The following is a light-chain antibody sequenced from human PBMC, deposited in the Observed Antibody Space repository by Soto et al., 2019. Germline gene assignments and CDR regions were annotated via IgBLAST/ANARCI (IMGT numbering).Light chain of an antibody. J-gene: IGLJ2*01. CDR1: SSDVGGYNY. V-gene: IGLV2-11*01. CDR2: DVT. CDR3: CTYAGSYTLV. Sequence: QSALTQPRSVSGSPGQSVTMSCTGTSSDVGGYNYVSWYQHQSGKAPKLIIYDVTERPSGVPDRFSGSKSGNTASLTISGLQAEDEADYYCCTYAGSYTLVFGGGTKLTVL.